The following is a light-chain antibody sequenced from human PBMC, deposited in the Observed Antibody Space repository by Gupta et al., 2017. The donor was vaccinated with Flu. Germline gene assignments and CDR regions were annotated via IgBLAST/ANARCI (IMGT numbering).Light chain of an antibody. CDR3: QTWGIGSVV. J-gene: IGLJ2*01. V-gene: IGLV4-69*01. CDR2: LNSDGSH. CDR1: SGHSSYA. Sequence: QPVLTQSPSASASLGASVKLTCTLSSGHSSYAIARHQQQPEKGPRFLMRLNSDGSHSKGDGIPDRFLGFSSGAERYLIISSLQSEDEADYHCQTWGIGSVVFGGGTKLTVL.